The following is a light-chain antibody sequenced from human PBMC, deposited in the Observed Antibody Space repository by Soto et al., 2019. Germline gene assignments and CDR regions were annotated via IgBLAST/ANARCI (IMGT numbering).Light chain of an antibody. CDR3: QQFDTSVWT. CDR1: QSVSTNN. V-gene: IGKV3-20*01. Sequence: EIVLTQSPATLSLSPGARAPLSCRASQSVSTNNLAWYQQRPGQAPRLLIYGASARAAGIPDRFSGSGSGTDFTLTISRLEPEDCAVYYCQQFDTSVWTFGQGTKVDIK. CDR2: GAS. J-gene: IGKJ1*01.